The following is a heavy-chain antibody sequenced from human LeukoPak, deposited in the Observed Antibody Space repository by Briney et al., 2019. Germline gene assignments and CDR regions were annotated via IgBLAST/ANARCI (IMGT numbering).Heavy chain of an antibody. D-gene: IGHD3-9*01. J-gene: IGHJ4*02. CDR1: GYSLTGYY. Sequence: ASVKVSCKASGYSLTGYYMHWVRQAPGQGLEWMGWINPDTGDTNYAQKFQGRVTMTRDTSISTAYMELSGLRSDDTAVYYCARDLGYYDIVTGYYIGYFDSCGQGTLVTVSS. CDR3: ARDLGYYDIVTGYYIGYFDS. CDR2: INPDTGDT. V-gene: IGHV1-2*02.